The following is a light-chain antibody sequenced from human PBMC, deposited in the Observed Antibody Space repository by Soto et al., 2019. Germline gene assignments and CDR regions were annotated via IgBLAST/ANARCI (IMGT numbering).Light chain of an antibody. J-gene: IGLJ3*02. CDR3: SSYTSRKTWM. CDR1: SSDVGGRDY. V-gene: IGLV2-14*01. CDR2: EVS. Sequence: SALTQPASVSGSPGQSITISCTGSSSDVGGRDYVSWSQQHPGKAPKLLIYEVSNRPSGVSNRFSASKSGNTASLTISGLQPEDEADYYCSSYTSRKTWMFGGGTKLTVL.